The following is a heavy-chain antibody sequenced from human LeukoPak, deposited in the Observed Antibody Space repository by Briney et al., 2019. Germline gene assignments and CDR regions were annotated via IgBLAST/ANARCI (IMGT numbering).Heavy chain of an antibody. Sequence: PGGSLRLSCAASGFTFSSYAMSWVRQAPGKGLEWVSAISGSGGSTYYADSVKGRFTISRDNSKRMVYLQMNSLRAEDTAVYYCARDLSEKYSSDYWGQGTLVTVSS. CDR2: ISGSGGST. CDR3: ARDLSEKYSSDY. V-gene: IGHV3-23*01. CDR1: GFTFSSYA. D-gene: IGHD2/OR15-2a*01. J-gene: IGHJ4*02.